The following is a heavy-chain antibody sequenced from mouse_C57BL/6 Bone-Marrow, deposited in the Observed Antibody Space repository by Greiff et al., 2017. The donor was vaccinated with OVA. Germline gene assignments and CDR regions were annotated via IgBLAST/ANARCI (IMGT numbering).Heavy chain of an antibody. Sequence: QVQLQQPGAELVKPGASVKLSCKASGYTFTSYWMQWVKQRPGQGLEWIGEFDPSDSYNNYNQKFKGKATLTVDSSSSTAYMKLISLTSEDSAVYYCARVEYGNLYYAMDYWGQGTSVTVSS. J-gene: IGHJ4*01. D-gene: IGHD2-10*02. V-gene: IGHV1-50*01. CDR1: GYTFTSYW. CDR3: ARVEYGNLYYAMDY. CDR2: FDPSDSYN.